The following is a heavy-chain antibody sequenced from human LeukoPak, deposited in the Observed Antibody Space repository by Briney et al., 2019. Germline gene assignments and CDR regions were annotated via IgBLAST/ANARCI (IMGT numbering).Heavy chain of an antibody. CDR1: GYTFTGYY. V-gene: IGHV1-2*02. CDR2: INPNTGGT. Sequence: GASVKVSCKASGYTFTGYYIFWVRQAPGQGLEWMGWINPNTGGTNYAQKFQGRVTMTRDRAISTAYMELSRLRSDDTAMYYCARDWGGYSEDYWGQGTLVTVSS. CDR3: ARDWGGYSEDY. J-gene: IGHJ4*02. D-gene: IGHD5-12*01.